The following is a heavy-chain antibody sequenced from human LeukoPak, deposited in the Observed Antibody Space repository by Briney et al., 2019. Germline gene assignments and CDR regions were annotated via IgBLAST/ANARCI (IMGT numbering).Heavy chain of an antibody. Sequence: PGRSLRLSCAASGFTFSSYGMHWVRQAPGKGLEWVAVIWYDGSNKYYADSVKGRFTISRDNSKNTLYLQMNSLRAEDTAVYYCARDQYSSSWCEFGYYYYGMDVWGQGTTVTVSS. D-gene: IGHD6-13*01. V-gene: IGHV3-33*08. J-gene: IGHJ6*02. CDR2: IWYDGSNK. CDR3: ARDQYSSSWCEFGYYYYGMDV. CDR1: GFTFSSYG.